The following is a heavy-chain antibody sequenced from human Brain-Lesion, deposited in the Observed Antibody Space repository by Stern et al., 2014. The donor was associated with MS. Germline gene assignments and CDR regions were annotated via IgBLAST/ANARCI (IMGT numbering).Heavy chain of an antibody. V-gene: IGHV4-61*02. CDR1: GGSVGSGSYD. CDR3: ARDKEDTNMAFRYFDN. J-gene: IGHJ4*02. CDR2: IYTTGST. D-gene: IGHD5-18*01. Sequence: VQLLESGPGLVKPSQTLSLTCTVSGGSVGSGSYDWSWIRQPAGKGLEWIGRIYTTGSTYYNPSLKSRVSISIDTSKNQFPLKLPSGTAADTAVYYCARDKEDTNMAFRYFDNWGQGTLVTVSS.